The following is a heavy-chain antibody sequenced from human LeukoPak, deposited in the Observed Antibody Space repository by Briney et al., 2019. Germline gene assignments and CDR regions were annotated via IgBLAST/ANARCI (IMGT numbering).Heavy chain of an antibody. CDR1: GYTFTSYG. CDR3: AREAEPYCSSTSCYPPFDY. Sequence: GASVKVSCKASGYTFTSYGISRVRQAPGQGLEWMGWISAYNGNTNYAQKLQGRVTMTTDTSTSTAYMELRSLRSDDTAVYYCAREAEPYCSSTSCYPPFDYWGQGTLVTVSS. J-gene: IGHJ4*02. D-gene: IGHD2-2*01. CDR2: ISAYNGNT. V-gene: IGHV1-18*01.